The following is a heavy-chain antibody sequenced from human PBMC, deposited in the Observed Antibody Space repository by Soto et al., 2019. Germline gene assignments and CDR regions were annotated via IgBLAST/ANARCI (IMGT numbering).Heavy chain of an antibody. J-gene: IGHJ4*02. CDR3: ARTTKTDYGDPPN. Sequence: SETLSLTCTVSGGSISSGGYYWSWIRQHPGKGLEWIGYIYYSGSTYYNPSLKSRVTISVDTSKNQFSLKLSSVTAADTAVYYCARTTKTDYGDPPNWGQGTLVTVSS. V-gene: IGHV4-31*03. CDR2: IYYSGST. D-gene: IGHD4-17*01. CDR1: GGSISSGGYY.